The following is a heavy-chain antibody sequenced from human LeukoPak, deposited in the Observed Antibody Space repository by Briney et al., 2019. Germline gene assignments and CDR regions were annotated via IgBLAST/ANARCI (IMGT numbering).Heavy chain of an antibody. J-gene: IGHJ4*02. CDR3: ARGISSGWELDY. V-gene: IGHV1-8*01. CDR2: MSPNSGNT. CDR1: GYTFTSYD. D-gene: IGHD6-19*01. Sequence: ASVKVSCKASGYTFTSYDINWVRQATGQGLEWMGWMSPNSGNTGYARKFQGRVTMTRNTSISTAYMELSSLRSEDTAVYYCARGISSGWELDYWGQGTLVTVSS.